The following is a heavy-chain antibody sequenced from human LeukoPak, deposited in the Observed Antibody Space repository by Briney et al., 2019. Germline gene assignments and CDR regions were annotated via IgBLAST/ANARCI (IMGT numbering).Heavy chain of an antibody. CDR1: GYTLTELS. J-gene: IGHJ4*02. CDR2: FDPEDGET. V-gene: IGHV1-24*01. D-gene: IGHD2-2*01. CDR3: ARAPVVVPAAPFDY. Sequence: ASVKVSCKVSGYTLTELSMHWVRQAPGKGLEWMGGFDPEDGETIYAQKFQGRVTITADESTSTAYMELSSLRSEDTAVYYCARAPVVVPAAPFDYWGQGTLVTVSS.